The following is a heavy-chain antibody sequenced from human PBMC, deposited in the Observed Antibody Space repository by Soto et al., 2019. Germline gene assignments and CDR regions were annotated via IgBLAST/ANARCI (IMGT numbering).Heavy chain of an antibody. J-gene: IGHJ5*02. CDR2: IYYSGST. CDR3: ARLISGSSSWVVA. D-gene: IGHD6-13*01. Sequence: ETLSLTCTVSGGSISRSSYYWGWIRQPPGKGLEWIGSIYYSGSTYYNPSLKSRVTISVDTSKNQFSLKLSSVTAADTAVYYCARLISGSSSWVVAWGQGTLVTVSS. CDR1: GGSISRSSYY. V-gene: IGHV4-39*01.